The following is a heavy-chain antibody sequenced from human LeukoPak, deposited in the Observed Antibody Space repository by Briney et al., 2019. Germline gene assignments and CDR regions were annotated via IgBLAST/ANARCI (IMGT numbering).Heavy chain of an antibody. CDR2: IFYSGST. CDR3: AGHVIASGEFDY. D-gene: IGHD3-3*02. J-gene: IGHJ4*02. Sequence: SETLSLTCTVSGVSTSSSIYYWGWIRQPPGKGLEWIGSIFYSGSTYYNPSLKSRVTISVDTSKNQFSLNLSSVTAADTAVYYCAGHVIASGEFDYWGQGTLVTVSS. V-gene: IGHV4-39*07. CDR1: GVSTSSSIYY.